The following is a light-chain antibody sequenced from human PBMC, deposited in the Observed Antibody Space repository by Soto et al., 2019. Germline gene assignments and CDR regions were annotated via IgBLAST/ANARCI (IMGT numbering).Light chain of an antibody. V-gene: IGLV2-14*01. CDR3: SSYASSITLV. CDR1: SSDVGGYDY. CDR2: DVS. J-gene: IGLJ2*01. Sequence: QSALTQPASVSGYPGQSITISCTGTSSDVGGYDYVSWYQQHPGKAPKLLIFDVSKRPSGVSYRFSGSKSGNTASLTISGLQAEDEADYYCSSYASSITLVFGGGTKLTVL.